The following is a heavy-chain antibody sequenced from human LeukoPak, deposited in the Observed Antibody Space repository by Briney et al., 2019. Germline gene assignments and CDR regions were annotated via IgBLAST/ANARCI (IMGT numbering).Heavy chain of an antibody. J-gene: IGHJ4*02. CDR3: ARDLRPSYDSSGYYYPGDY. V-gene: IGHV1-46*01. CDR1: GYTFTSYY. D-gene: IGHD3-22*01. CDR2: INPSGGST. Sequence: ASVKVSCKASGYTFTSYYIHWVRQAPGQGLEWMAIINPSGGSTRYAQKFQGRVTMTRDTSTGTVYMELSSLRSEDTAVYYCARDLRPSYDSSGYYYPGDYWGQGTLVTVSS.